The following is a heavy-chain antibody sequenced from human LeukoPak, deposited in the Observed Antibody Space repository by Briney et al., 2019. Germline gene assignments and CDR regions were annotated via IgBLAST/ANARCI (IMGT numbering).Heavy chain of an antibody. Sequence: GGSLRLSCAASGFTFSGYAMHWVRQAPGKGLEYVSAISSSGDSTYYANSVRGRFTISRDNSKNTLYLQMGSLRAEDTAVYYCASSYGSNKNPFEYWGQGTLVTVPS. CDR2: ISSSGDST. V-gene: IGHV3-64*01. CDR3: ASSYGSNKNPFEY. D-gene: IGHD4-23*01. J-gene: IGHJ4*02. CDR1: GFTFSGYA.